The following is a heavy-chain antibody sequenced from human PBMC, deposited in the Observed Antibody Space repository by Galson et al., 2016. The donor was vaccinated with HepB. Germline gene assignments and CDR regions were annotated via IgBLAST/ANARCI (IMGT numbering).Heavy chain of an antibody. CDR2: ISWNSGSI. CDR1: GFTFDDYA. J-gene: IGHJ6*02. Sequence: SLRLSCAASGFTFDDYAMHWVRQAPGKGLEWVSGISWNSGSIGYADSVKGRFTISRDNAKNSLYLQMNSLRADDTAVYYCARVLTQSHYYGMDVWGQGTTVTVSS. V-gene: IGHV3-9*01. CDR3: ARVLTQSHYYGMDV. D-gene: IGHD3-9*01.